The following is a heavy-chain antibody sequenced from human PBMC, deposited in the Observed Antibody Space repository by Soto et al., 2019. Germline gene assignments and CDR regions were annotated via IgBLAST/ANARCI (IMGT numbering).Heavy chain of an antibody. V-gene: IGHV1-69*19. J-gene: IGHJ4*02. CDR1: GGTFNTYA. Sequence: QVQQVQSGAEMKKPGSSVKVSCQSSGGTFNTYAMNWVRQAPGQGPEWMGDISPMFGAANYAPKFQGRVTITADESTGTSYMQLSSLTSEETALYFCAREVQVHTPAFVYWGQGTLVTVSS. CDR3: AREVQVHTPAFVY. D-gene: IGHD3-10*01. CDR2: ISPMFGAA.